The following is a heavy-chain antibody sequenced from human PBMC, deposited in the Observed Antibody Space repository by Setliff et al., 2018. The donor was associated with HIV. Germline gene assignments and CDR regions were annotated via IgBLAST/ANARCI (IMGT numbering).Heavy chain of an antibody. D-gene: IGHD5-12*01. CDR3: ARGRHIVATIPLDQ. Sequence: SQTLSLTCAVSGGSISSGGYSWTWIRQPPGKGLEWIGEINHRGHTNYIPSLRSRVTISVDTSKNHFSLTLTSVTAADTAIYYCARGRHIVATIPLDQWGQGMLVTVSS. J-gene: IGHJ4*02. V-gene: IGHV4-30-2*01. CDR2: INHRGHT. CDR1: GGSISSGGYS.